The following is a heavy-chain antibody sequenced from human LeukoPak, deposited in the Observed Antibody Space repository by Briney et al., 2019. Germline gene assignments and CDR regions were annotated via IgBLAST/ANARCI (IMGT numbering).Heavy chain of an antibody. CDR1: GFTFSDHY. V-gene: IGHV3-23*01. D-gene: IGHD6-19*01. CDR3: AKGKYSSGGVPDY. Sequence: GGSLRLPCAASGFTFSDHYMDWVRQAPGKGLEWVSSISGGGESTYYADSVKGRFTVSRDNSKNTLYLQINSLRGEDTAVYYCAKGKYSSGGVPDYWGQGTLVTVSS. CDR2: ISGGGEST. J-gene: IGHJ4*02.